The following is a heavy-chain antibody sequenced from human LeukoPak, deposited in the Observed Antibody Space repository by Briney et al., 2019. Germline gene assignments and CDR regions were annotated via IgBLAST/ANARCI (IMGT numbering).Heavy chain of an antibody. D-gene: IGHD6-13*01. CDR3: AREEYSSDWYGHDS. V-gene: IGHV4-4*07. CDR1: GGSISSYY. J-gene: IGHJ4*02. CDR2: IYTSGSN. Sequence: SETLSLTCTVSGGSISSYYWSWVRRPAGKGLEWIGRIYTSGSNNYNPSLKSRVTLSVDTSKNQFPLRLTSVTAADTAFYYCAREEYSSDWYGHDSWGQGTLVTVSS.